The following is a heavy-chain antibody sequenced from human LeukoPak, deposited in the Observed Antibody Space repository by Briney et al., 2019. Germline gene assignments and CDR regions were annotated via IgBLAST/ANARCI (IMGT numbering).Heavy chain of an antibody. CDR3: ARLRFLEWNGNNWFDP. D-gene: IGHD3-3*01. CDR1: GGSLSSYY. Sequence: PSETLSLTCTVSGGSLSSYYWSWIRQPAGKGLEWIGRIYTSGSTNYNPSLKSRVTMSVDTSKNQFSLKLSSVTAADTAVYYCARLRFLEWNGNNWFDPWGQGTLVTVSS. CDR2: IYTSGST. V-gene: IGHV4-4*07. J-gene: IGHJ5*02.